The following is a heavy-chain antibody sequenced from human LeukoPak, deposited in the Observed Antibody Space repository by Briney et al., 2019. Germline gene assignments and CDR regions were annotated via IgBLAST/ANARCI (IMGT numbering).Heavy chain of an antibody. V-gene: IGHV3-30*18. J-gene: IGHJ4*02. CDR1: GFTFSSYG. CDR3: AKDPTPQQLVPEEVDY. Sequence: TGGSQRLSCAASGFTFSSYGMYWVRQAPGKGLEWVAIISYDGSNKYYADSVKGRFTISRDNSKNTLYLQMNSLRAEDTAVYYCAKDPTPQQLVPEEVDYWGQGTLVPVFS. CDR2: ISYDGSNK. D-gene: IGHD6-13*01.